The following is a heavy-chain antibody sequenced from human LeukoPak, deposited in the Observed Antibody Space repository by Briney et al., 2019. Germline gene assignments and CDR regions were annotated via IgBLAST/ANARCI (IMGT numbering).Heavy chain of an antibody. CDR1: GLTFSSYS. CDR2: ISSSSSYI. V-gene: IGHV3-21*04. Sequence: GGSLRLSCAASGLTFSSYSMNWVRQAPGKGLEWVSSISSSSSYIYYADSVKGRFTISRDNAKNSLYLQMNSLRAEDTAVYHCAKGKGYSSSSSDHWGQGTLVTVSS. CDR3: AKGKGYSSSSSDH. D-gene: IGHD6-6*01. J-gene: IGHJ5*02.